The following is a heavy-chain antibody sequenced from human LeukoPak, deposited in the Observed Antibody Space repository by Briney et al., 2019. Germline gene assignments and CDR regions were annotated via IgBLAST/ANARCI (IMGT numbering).Heavy chain of an antibody. V-gene: IGHV3-48*01. CDR1: GFTFSSYS. J-gene: IGHJ4*02. CDR3: ARTNSGWCFDY. Sequence: GGSLRLSCAASGFTFSSYSMNWVRQAPGKGLEWVSYISSSGGTIYYADSVKGRFTISRDNAENSLYLQMNSLRAEDTAVYYCARTNSGWCFDYWGQGTLVSVSS. CDR2: ISSSGGTI. D-gene: IGHD6-19*01.